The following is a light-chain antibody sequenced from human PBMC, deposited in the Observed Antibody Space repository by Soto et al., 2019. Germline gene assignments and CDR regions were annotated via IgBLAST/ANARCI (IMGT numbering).Light chain of an antibody. CDR1: QSIGSW. V-gene: IGKV1-5*01. CDR2: DAS. CDR3: QQYNSYSGT. Sequence: DIQMTQSPSTLSASVGDRVTITCRASQSIGSWLAWYQQIPGKAPKLLIHDASSLESGVPSRFSGSGSGTEFTLTIGSLQHDDFATYYCQQYNSYSGTFGQGTKV. J-gene: IGKJ1*01.